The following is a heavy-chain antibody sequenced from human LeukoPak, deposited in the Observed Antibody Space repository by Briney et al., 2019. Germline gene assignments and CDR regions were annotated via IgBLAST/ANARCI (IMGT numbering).Heavy chain of an antibody. CDR1: GYTSTSYG. J-gene: IGHJ1*01. CDR3: ARAPVYYDFWSGNTRAEYFQH. CDR2: ISAYNGNT. V-gene: IGHV1-18*01. Sequence: ASVKVSRKASGYTSTSYGISWVRQAPGPGLESMGWISAYNGNTNYAQKLQGRVTMTTDTSTSTAYMELRSLRSDDTAVYYCARAPVYYDFWSGNTRAEYFQHWGQGTLVTVSS. D-gene: IGHD3-3*01.